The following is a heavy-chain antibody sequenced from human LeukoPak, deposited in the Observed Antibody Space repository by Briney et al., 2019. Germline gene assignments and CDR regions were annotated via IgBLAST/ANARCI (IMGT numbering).Heavy chain of an antibody. D-gene: IGHD3-10*01. Sequence: GGTLRLSCAASGSTFSSYGMSWVRQAPGKGLEWVSAISGSGGSTYYADSVKGRFTISRDNSKNTLYLQMNSLRAEDTAVYYCAKNIYYGSGSYYLGYWGQGTLVTVSS. CDR3: AKNIYYGSGSYYLGY. CDR2: ISGSGGST. J-gene: IGHJ4*02. V-gene: IGHV3-23*01. CDR1: GSTFSSYG.